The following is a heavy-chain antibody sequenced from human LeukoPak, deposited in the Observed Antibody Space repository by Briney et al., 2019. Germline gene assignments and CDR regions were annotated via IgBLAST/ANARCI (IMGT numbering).Heavy chain of an antibody. CDR2: IKKDGSEK. D-gene: IGHD1-26*01. CDR1: EFTFSNFW. J-gene: IGHJ4*02. V-gene: IGHV3-7*01. CDR3: ARDGEGELLAFDY. Sequence: GGSLRLSCAASEFTFSNFWMNWVRQAPGKGLEWVANIKKDGSEKYYVDSVKGRFTISRDNAKNSLYLQMNSLRAEDTAVYYCARDGEGELLAFDYWGQGTLVTVPS.